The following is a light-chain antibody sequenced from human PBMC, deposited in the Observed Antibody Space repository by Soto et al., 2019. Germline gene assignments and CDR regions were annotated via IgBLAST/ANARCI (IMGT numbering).Light chain of an antibody. CDR1: QSIRNH. CDR3: QQSYSYTRT. Sequence: DIQLTQSPSSLSASVGDRVTITCRASQSIRNHLHWYQHRPGKAPKLLIYGASSLRSGVPSRFSGSGSGTEFTLAITSLQPEDFATYYCQQSYSYTRTFGQGTKVEVK. CDR2: GAS. J-gene: IGKJ1*01. V-gene: IGKV1-39*01.